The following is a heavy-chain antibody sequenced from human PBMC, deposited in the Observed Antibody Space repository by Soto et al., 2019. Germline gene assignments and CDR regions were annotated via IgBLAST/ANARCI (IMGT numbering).Heavy chain of an antibody. V-gene: IGHV1-18*01. Sequence: ASVKVSCKASGYTFTSYGISWVRQAPGQGLEWMGWISAYNGNTNYAQKLQGRVTMTTDTSTSTAYMELRSLRSDDTAVYYCARRRGDTNWGSYYYGMDVWGQGTTVTVSS. D-gene: IGHD7-27*01. CDR1: GYTFTSYG. J-gene: IGHJ6*02. CDR2: ISAYNGNT. CDR3: ARRRGDTNWGSYYYGMDV.